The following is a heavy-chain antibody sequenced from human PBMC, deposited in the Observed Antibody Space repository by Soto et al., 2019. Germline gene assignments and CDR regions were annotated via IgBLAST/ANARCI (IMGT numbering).Heavy chain of an antibody. J-gene: IGHJ5*02. CDR3: AKSSSIAARSFDP. D-gene: IGHD6-6*01. CDR2: ISYDGSNK. CDR1: GFTFSSYG. Sequence: GGSLRLSCAASGFTFSSYGMHWVRQAPGKGLEWVGVISYDGSNKYYADSVKGRFTISRDNSKNTLYLQMNSLRAEDTAAYYCAKSSSIAARSFDPWGQGTLVTVSS. V-gene: IGHV3-30*18.